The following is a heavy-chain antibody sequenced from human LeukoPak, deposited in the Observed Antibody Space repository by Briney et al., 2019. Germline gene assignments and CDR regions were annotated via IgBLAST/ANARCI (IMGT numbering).Heavy chain of an antibody. Sequence: GGSLRLSCAASGFTFSSYWMTWVRQAPGKGLEWVGNIKRDGSERYYVDSVKGRFTISRDNAKDSLYLQMNSLRAEDTAVYYCGCIAARRNNNAFDIWGQGTMVIVSS. J-gene: IGHJ3*02. CDR3: GCIAARRNNNAFDI. CDR2: IKRDGSER. CDR1: GFTFSSYW. D-gene: IGHD6-6*01. V-gene: IGHV3-7*03.